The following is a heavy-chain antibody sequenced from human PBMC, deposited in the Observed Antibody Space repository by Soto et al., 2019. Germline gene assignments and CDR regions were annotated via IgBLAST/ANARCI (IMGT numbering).Heavy chain of an antibody. Sequence: GGAPSHSCAPSPFAASPKYITCGCLLAGQWLEWVSVIYGGGTTYYADSVKGRFTISRDNSKNTLYLQMNSRRAEDTAVYYWGKQYNRSWYGPDGYFQHWGQGTLVTVSS. J-gene: IGHJ1*01. CDR1: PFAASPKY. D-gene: IGHD6-13*01. V-gene: IGHV3-66*04. CDR3: GKQYNRSWYGPDGYFQH. CDR2: IYGGGTT.